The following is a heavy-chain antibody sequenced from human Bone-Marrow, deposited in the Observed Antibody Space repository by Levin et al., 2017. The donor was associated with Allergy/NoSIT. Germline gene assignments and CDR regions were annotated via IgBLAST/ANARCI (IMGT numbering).Heavy chain of an antibody. Sequence: GGSLRLSCTASGFTFSTSVLHWVRQAPGKGLEWVAAISSDGGRKHYEDSVKGRFTISRDNSKNTVYLELNSLRAEDTAVFHCAREGHTSGRCGASNIWGQGTMVTVSS. V-gene: IGHV3-30-3*01. CDR3: AREGHTSGRCGASNI. D-gene: IGHD3-22*01. J-gene: IGHJ3*02. CDR2: ISSDGGRK. CDR1: GFTFSTSV.